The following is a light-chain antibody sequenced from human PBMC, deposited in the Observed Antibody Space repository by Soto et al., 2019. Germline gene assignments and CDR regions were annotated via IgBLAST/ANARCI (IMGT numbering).Light chain of an antibody. V-gene: IGLV2-18*02. J-gene: IGLJ1*01. CDR3: SSYTISSTYV. Sequence: QSALTQPPSVSGSPGQSVAISCTGTSSDVGSYNRVSWYQQPPGTAPKLMIYDVNNRPSGVPDRFSGSKSGNTASLTVSGLQAEDEADYYCSSYTISSTYVFGTRTKVTVL. CDR1: SSDVGSYNR. CDR2: DVN.